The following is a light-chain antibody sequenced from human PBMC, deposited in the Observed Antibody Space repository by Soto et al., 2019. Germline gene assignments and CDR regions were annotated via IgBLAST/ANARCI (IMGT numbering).Light chain of an antibody. CDR3: CSYAGSYTYV. Sequence: QSALTQPRSVSGSPGHSVTISCTGTSSDVGGYNYVSWYQQHPGKAPKLMIYDVSKRPSGVPDRFSGSKSGNTASLTISGLQAEDEADYCCCSYAGSYTYVFGTGTKLTAL. CDR2: DVS. J-gene: IGLJ1*01. CDR1: SSDVGGYNY. V-gene: IGLV2-11*01.